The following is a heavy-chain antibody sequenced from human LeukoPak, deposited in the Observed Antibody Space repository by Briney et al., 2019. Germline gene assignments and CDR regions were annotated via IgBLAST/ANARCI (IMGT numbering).Heavy chain of an antibody. V-gene: IGHV3-23*01. CDR3: ARSIYASGSSYTFDI. D-gene: IGHD3-10*01. CDR1: GFTFSSYA. Sequence: GGSLRLSCAASGFTFSSYAMSWVRQAPGKAPEWVSGISGSGGSTYSADSVRGRFITSRDNSKNTLYVQMNTLRAEDTAVYYCARSIYASGSSYTFDIWGQGTMVTVSS. CDR2: ISGSGGST. J-gene: IGHJ3*02.